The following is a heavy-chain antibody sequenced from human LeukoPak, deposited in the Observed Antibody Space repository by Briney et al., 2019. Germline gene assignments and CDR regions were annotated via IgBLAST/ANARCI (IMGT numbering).Heavy chain of an antibody. D-gene: IGHD3-10*01. CDR2: ISSSSSYI. Sequence: GGSLRLSCAASGFTFSSYSMNWVRQAPGKGLEWVSSISSSSSYIYYADSVKGRFTISRDNARNSLYLQMNSLRAEDTAVYYCARDVSMVRGVADYWGQGTLVTVSS. CDR3: ARDVSMVRGVADY. J-gene: IGHJ4*02. CDR1: GFTFSSYS. V-gene: IGHV3-21*01.